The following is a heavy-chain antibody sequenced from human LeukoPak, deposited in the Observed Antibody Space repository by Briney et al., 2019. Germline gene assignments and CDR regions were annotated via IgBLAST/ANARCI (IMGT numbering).Heavy chain of an antibody. Sequence: GGSLRLSCAASGLTFSTYDVHWGRHATGEGLEWGSGSGKGCDTYYVGSVKGRFNIYRENAKNSLYVQIYSQRSGDTAVYYCARGGYSGFDVWGQGTVVTVSS. J-gene: IGHJ3*01. CDR3: ARGGYSGFDV. CDR1: GLTFSTYD. V-gene: IGHV3-13*04. CDR2: SGKGCDT. D-gene: IGHD5-12*01.